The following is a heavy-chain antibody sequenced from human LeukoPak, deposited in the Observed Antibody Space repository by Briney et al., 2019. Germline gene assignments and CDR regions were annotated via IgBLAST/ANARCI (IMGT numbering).Heavy chain of an antibody. CDR1: RFTFSDFY. V-gene: IGHV3-11*01. CDR2: ISSSGSTI. J-gene: IGHJ4*02. CDR3: ARNYYYGSGSCDY. Sequence: RESLRLYWAASRFTFSDFYMSCIRQAPGKAMERVSYISSSGSTIYYADSVQGRFTISRDNAKNSLYLQMNSLRAEDTAVYYCARNYYYGSGSCDYWGQGTLVAVSS. D-gene: IGHD3-10*01.